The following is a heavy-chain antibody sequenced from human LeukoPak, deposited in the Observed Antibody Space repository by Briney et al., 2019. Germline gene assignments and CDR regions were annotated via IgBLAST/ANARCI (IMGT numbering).Heavy chain of an antibody. CDR3: ARDGNWNYDRYFYYYMDV. J-gene: IGHJ6*03. Sequence: GGSLRLSCAVSGITFSTNAMHWVRQAPGKGLEWVAVISYDGSNKDYADSVKGRFTISRDNSKNTLYLQMNSLRAEDTAVYYCARDGNWNYDRYFYYYMDVWGKGTTVTVSS. D-gene: IGHD1-7*01. CDR1: GITFSTNA. V-gene: IGHV3-30-3*01. CDR2: ISYDGSNK.